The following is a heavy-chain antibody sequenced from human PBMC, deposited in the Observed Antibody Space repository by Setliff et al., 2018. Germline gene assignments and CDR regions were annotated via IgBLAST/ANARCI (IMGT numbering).Heavy chain of an antibody. J-gene: IGHJ6*02. V-gene: IGHV4-59*01. CDR2: TQNSGGI. D-gene: IGHD3-3*01. Sequence: PSETLSLTCNVSGVSISSYYWSWIRQAPGKGLESLGYTQNSGGINYNPSLKSRVTISVDTSTNQFSLKLTSVTAADTAVYYCAKLSWNGLRYFGLDVWGQGTTVTVSS. CDR3: AKLSWNGLRYFGLDV. CDR1: GVSISSYY.